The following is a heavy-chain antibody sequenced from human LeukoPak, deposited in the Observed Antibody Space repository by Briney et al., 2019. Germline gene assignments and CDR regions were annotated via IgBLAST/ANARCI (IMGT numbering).Heavy chain of an antibody. CDR1: GGTFSSYA. CDR3: ARAEEQWLVSDY. J-gene: IGHJ4*02. Sequence: SVKVSCKASGGTFSSYAISWVRQAPGQGLEWMGGIIPIFGTANYAQKFQGRVTITADESTSTAYMELSSLRSEDTAVYYCARAEEQWLVSDYWGQGTLVTVSS. CDR2: IIPIFGTA. V-gene: IGHV1-69*13. D-gene: IGHD6-19*01.